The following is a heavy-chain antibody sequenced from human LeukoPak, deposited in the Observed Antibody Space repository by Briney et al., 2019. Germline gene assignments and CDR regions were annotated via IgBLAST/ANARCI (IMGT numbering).Heavy chain of an antibody. V-gene: IGHV1-69*05. CDR2: IIPIFGTA. D-gene: IGHD1-26*01. Sequence: SVKVSCKASGYTFTSYAISWVRQAPGQGLEWMGRIIPIFGTANYAQKFQGRVTITTDESTSTAYMELSSLRSEDTAVYYCARTVVGATTDDAFDIWGQGTMVTVSS. CDR3: ARTVVGATTDDAFDI. J-gene: IGHJ3*02. CDR1: GYTFTSYA.